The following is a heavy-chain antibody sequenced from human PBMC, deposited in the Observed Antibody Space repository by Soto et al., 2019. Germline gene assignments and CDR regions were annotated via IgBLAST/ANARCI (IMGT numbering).Heavy chain of an antibody. CDR1: GYTFSSYD. V-gene: IGHV1-8*01. CDR3: AKSRSGSGSYYQYYFDY. Sequence: ASVKVSCKASGYTFSSYDINWVRQATGQGLEWMGWMNPNSGNTGYAQKFQGRVTMTRDTSISTAYMELSSLRSEDTAVYYCAKSRSGSGSYYQYYFDYWGQGTLVTVSS. J-gene: IGHJ4*02. D-gene: IGHD3-10*01. CDR2: MNPNSGNT.